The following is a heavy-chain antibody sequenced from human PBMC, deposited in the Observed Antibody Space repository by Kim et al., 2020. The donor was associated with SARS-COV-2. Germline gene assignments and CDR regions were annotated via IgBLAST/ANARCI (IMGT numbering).Heavy chain of an antibody. V-gene: IGHV1-18*01. D-gene: IGHD6-19*01. J-gene: IGHJ4*02. Sequence: NGNTNSAQSLQDRVTMTTDTSTNTAYMELGSLRSDDTAVYYCARDRQCGYWGQGTLVTVSS. CDR3: ARDRQCGY. CDR2: NGNT.